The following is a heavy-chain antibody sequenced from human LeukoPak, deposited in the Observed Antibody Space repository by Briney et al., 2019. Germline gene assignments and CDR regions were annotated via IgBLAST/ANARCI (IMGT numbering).Heavy chain of an antibody. Sequence: GASVKVSCKASGYTFTSYGISWVRQAPGQGLEWMGIINPSGGSTSYAQKFQGRVTMTRDTSTSTVYMELSSLRSEDTAVYYCARVKGQWLVFGWFDPWGQGTLVTVSS. CDR1: GYTFTSYG. D-gene: IGHD6-19*01. CDR2: INPSGGST. V-gene: IGHV1-46*01. CDR3: ARVKGQWLVFGWFDP. J-gene: IGHJ5*02.